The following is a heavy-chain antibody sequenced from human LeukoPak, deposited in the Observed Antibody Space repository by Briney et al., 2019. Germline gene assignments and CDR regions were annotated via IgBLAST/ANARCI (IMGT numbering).Heavy chain of an antibody. J-gene: IGHJ4*02. CDR1: GGSISSNNYY. Sequence: SETLSLTCTVSGGSISSNNYYWVWIRQPPGKGLEWVGSIYYSGSTYYNPSLKSRDTISVDTSKNQFSLKLSSVTAADTAVYYCALRYFDRDYWGQGTLVTVSS. CDR3: ALRYFDRDY. D-gene: IGHD3-9*01. CDR2: IYYSGST. V-gene: IGHV4-39*01.